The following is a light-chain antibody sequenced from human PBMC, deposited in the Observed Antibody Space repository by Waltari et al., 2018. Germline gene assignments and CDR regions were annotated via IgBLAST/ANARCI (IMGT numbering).Light chain of an antibody. CDR2: GAS. CDR3: QQYNDWPPWT. J-gene: IGKJ1*01. V-gene: IGKV3-15*01. CDR1: QSVSSN. Sequence: EIVMTQSPATLSVSPGERATLSGRASQSVSSNLAWYQQKPGQATRLLIYGASTRATGIPARFSCSGSGTEFTLTISSMQSEDVAVYYCQQYNDWPPWTFGQGTKVEIK.